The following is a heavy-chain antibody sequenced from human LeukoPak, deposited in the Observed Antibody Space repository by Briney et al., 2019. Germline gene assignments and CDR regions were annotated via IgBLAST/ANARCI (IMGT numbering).Heavy chain of an antibody. V-gene: IGHV4-59*01. J-gene: IGHJ4*02. CDR2: IYYSGST. Sequence: SETLSLTCTVSGGSISSYYWSWNRQPPGKGLEWIGYIYYSGSTNYNPSLKSRVTISVDTSKNQFSLKLSSVTAADTAVYYCARDPWGEKYFDYWGQGTLVTVSS. CDR1: GGSISSYY. D-gene: IGHD3-16*01. CDR3: ARDPWGEKYFDY.